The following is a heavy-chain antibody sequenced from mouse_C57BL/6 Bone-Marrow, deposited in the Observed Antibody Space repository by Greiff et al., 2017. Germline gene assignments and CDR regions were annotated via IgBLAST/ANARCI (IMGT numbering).Heavy chain of an antibody. J-gene: IGHJ1*03. D-gene: IGHD1-1*01. CDR2: VYPRDGST. V-gene: IGHV1-85*01. CDR1: GYTFTSYD. Sequence: VQLQQSGPELVKPGASVKLSCKASGYTFTSYDINWVKQRPGQGLEWIGWVYPRDGSTKYNEKFKGKATLPVDTSSSTAYMELPSLTSEYSAVYFCARDYGSSYWYFDVWGTGTTVTVSS. CDR3: ARDYGSSYWYFDV.